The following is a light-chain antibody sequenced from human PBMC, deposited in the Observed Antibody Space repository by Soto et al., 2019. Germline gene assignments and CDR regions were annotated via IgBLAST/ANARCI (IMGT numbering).Light chain of an antibody. V-gene: IGKV3-20*01. CDR3: RYCGGSPT. CDR2: GAS. J-gene: IGKJ4*01. Sequence: EIVLTQSPGTLSLSPGERATLSCRASQSISSDDLAWYQQKPGHAPRLLIHGASTGARGIPDRFSGSGSGTDYPLTIVRLEPEDFAVYYCRYCGGSPTFGGGTRVEIK. CDR1: QSISSDD.